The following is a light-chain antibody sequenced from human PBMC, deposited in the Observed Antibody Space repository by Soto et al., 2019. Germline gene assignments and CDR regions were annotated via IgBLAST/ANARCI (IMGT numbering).Light chain of an antibody. Sequence: IPVTQSPSSLSASVGDRVTITCRASQPLTTYLNWYQQKPGKAPTLLIYAASTLQSGVPSRFSGSGSGTDFTLTISALQPDDFATYFCQQSFDSPYTFGQGTTL. CDR1: QPLTTY. CDR3: QQSFDSPYT. J-gene: IGKJ2*01. CDR2: AAS. V-gene: IGKV1-39*01.